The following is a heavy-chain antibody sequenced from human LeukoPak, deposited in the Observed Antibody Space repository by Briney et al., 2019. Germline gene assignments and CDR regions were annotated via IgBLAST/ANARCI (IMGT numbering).Heavy chain of an antibody. D-gene: IGHD4-17*01. V-gene: IGHV3-23*01. Sequence: GGSLRLSCAASGFTFSTFAMTWVRQAPGKGLEWVSSITGTHYTTYNTDSVKGRFTISRDNSKNTLYLQMNSLRADDTAVYYCTKDPNGDYVGAFVPWGQGTLVTVSS. CDR3: TKDPNGDYVGAFVP. CDR2: ITGTHYTT. J-gene: IGHJ5*02. CDR1: GFTFSTFA.